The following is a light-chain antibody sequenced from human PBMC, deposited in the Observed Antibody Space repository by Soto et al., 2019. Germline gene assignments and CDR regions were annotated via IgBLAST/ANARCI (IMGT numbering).Light chain of an antibody. J-gene: IGKJ1*01. Sequence: EIVMTQSPATLSVSPGERAILSCRVSQSVSSNLAWYQQKPGQAPRLLIYGASTRATGIPARFSGSGSGTEFTLTISSLQSEDFAVYYCQQYNNWWTFGQGTKVEIK. CDR3: QQYNNWWT. CDR2: GAS. V-gene: IGKV3-15*01. CDR1: QSVSSN.